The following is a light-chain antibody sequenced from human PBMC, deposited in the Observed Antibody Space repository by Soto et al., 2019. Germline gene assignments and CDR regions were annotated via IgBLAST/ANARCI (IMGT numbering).Light chain of an antibody. CDR1: SSDVGSYNP. CDR2: EVS. V-gene: IGLV2-23*02. CDR3: CSYAGSSPPFV. Sequence: QSALTQPASVSGSPGQSITISCTGTSSDVGSYNPVSWYQQHPGKAPKLMIYEVSKRPSGVSNRFSGSKSGNTASLTISGLQAEDEADYYCCSYAGSSPPFVFGTGTKVTVL. J-gene: IGLJ1*01.